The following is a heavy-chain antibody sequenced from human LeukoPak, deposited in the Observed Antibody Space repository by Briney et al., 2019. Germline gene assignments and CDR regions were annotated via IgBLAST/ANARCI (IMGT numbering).Heavy chain of an antibody. CDR3: ARGFRYYGSGSYYHLNDYFDY. Sequence: RASVKVSCKASGYTFTSYDINWVRQATGQGLEWMGWMNPNSGNTGYAQKFQGRVTITADKSTSTAYMELSSLRSEDTAVYYCARGFRYYGSGSYYHLNDYFDYWGQGTLVTVSS. D-gene: IGHD3-10*01. J-gene: IGHJ4*02. CDR2: MNPNSGNT. CDR1: GYTFTSYD. V-gene: IGHV1-8*01.